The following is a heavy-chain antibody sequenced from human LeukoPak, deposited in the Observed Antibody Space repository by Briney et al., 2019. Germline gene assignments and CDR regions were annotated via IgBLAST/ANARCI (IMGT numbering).Heavy chain of an antibody. CDR3: ARRMGGDYGHWFDP. D-gene: IGHD4-17*01. V-gene: IGHV4-59*08. CDR1: GGSISGYY. Sequence: SETLSLTCTVSGGSISGYYWSWIRQPPGKGLDWIGYIYYSGSTNYNPSLKSRVTISVDTSKNQFSLKLSSVTAADTAVYYCARRMGGDYGHWFDPWGQGTLVTVSS. J-gene: IGHJ5*02. CDR2: IYYSGST.